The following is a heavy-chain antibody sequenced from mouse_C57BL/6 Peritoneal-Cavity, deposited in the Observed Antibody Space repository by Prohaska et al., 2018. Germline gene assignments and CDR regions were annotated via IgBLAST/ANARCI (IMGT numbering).Heavy chain of an antibody. J-gene: IGHJ3*01. V-gene: IGHV5-17*01. CDR1: GFTFSDYG. CDR3: ARLLPFAY. CDR2: ISSGSSTI. Sequence: GFTFSDYGMHWVRQAPEKVLEWVAYISSGSSTIYYADTVKGRFTISRENAKNTLFLQMTSLRSEDTAMYYCARLLPFAYWGQGTLVTVSA.